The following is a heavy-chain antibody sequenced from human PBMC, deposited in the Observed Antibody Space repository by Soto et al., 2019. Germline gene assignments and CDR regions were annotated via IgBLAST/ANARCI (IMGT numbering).Heavy chain of an antibody. CDR3: ARDSLYCSWCSCYPGLGCF. CDR1: GVTVRSNY. D-gene: IGHD2-15*01. CDR2: IYSGGST. Sequence: SKAASGVTVRSNYMSGFRQAPGKGLEWVSVIYSGGSTYYADSVKGRFTISRDNSTNTLYLQMNSLRAEDTAVYYCARDSLYCSWCSCYPGLGCFCGQGSLVIGSA. J-gene: IGHJ4*02. V-gene: IGHV3-53*01.